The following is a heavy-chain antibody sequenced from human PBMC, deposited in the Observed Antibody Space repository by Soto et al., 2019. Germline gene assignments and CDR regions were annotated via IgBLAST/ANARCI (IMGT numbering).Heavy chain of an antibody. CDR3: ARGSGAYTYFDY. CDR2: IYYSGSS. D-gene: IGHD1-20*01. Sequence: QVQLQESGPGLVKPSQTLSLTCTVSGGSISSGGYYWSWIRQHPGKGLEWIGYIYYSGSSYYNPSLKRRVTISVDTSKNQFSLKLSSVTAADTAVYYCARGSGAYTYFDYWGQGTLVTVSS. V-gene: IGHV4-31*03. CDR1: GGSISSGGYY. J-gene: IGHJ4*02.